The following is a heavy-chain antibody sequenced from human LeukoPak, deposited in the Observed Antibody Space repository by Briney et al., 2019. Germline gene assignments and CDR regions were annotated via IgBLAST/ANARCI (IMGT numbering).Heavy chain of an antibody. D-gene: IGHD2-2*01. V-gene: IGHV4-34*01. CDR1: GGSFSGYY. Sequence: SETLSLTCAVYGGSFSGYYWSWVRQPPGKGLEWIGEINHSGSTNYNPSLKSRVTISVDTSKNQFSLKLSSVTAADTAVYYCASRGCSSTSCYERGHWFDPWGQGTLVTVSS. J-gene: IGHJ5*02. CDR2: INHSGST. CDR3: ASRGCSSTSCYERGHWFDP.